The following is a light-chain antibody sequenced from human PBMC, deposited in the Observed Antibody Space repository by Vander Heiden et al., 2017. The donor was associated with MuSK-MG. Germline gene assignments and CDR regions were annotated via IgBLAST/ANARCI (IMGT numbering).Light chain of an antibody. V-gene: IGLV6-57*01. J-gene: IGLJ2*01. CDR1: SGSIASHY. Sequence: NFMLTQPHSVSESPGKTVTSSGTRISGSIASHYVHWYQQRPGRSPTAVIYEDNQRPSGVPYRFSVSIDCSSNSASLTLSVLKTEDEADYYCQSYDSSKEVFGGGTKLTVL. CDR2: EDN. CDR3: QSYDSSKEV.